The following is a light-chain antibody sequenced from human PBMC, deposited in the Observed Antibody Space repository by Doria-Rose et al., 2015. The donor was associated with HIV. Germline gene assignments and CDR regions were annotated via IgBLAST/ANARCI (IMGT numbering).Light chain of an antibody. CDR3: QQYGTSRGT. CDR1: QCVKSSY. J-gene: IGKJ5*01. Sequence: DIVLTQSPGTLSLSPGERATLSCRASQCVKSSYLAWYQQKPGQAPRLLIYDATTRATGIPDRFSGSGSGTDFTLTISRLEPEDAAVYYCQQYGTSRGTFGQGTRLEIK. CDR2: DAT. V-gene: IGKV3-20*01.